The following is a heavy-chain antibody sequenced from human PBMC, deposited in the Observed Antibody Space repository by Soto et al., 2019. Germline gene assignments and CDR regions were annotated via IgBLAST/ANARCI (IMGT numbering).Heavy chain of an antibody. CDR3: AKDRIPDGRWNFDF. CDR1: GFTLSSYT. Sequence: PGGSLRLSCAVSGFTLSSYTMSWVRQAPGKGLEWVSSTLGGGTPYYADSMQGRFTISRDISKNTLFLHINSLRAEDTAVYYCAKDRIPDGRWNFDFWGQGTLVTVSS. J-gene: IGHJ4*02. CDR2: TLGGGTP. D-gene: IGHD2-2*02. V-gene: IGHV3-23*01.